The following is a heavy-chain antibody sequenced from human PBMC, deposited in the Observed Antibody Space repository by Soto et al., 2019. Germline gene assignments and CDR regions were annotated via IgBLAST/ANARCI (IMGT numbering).Heavy chain of an antibody. V-gene: IGHV1-18*01. CDR3: ARAGAFYKTSGYPWSTFDI. CDR2: ISAYNGNT. D-gene: IGHD3-22*01. J-gene: IGHJ3*02. CDR1: GYTLTSYG. Sequence: QVHLVQSGAEVKKPGASVKVSCKASGYTLTSYGISWVRQAPGQGLQWMGWISAYNGNTNYADKLQGIGTMTTDTSTSTAHMEVRSLSSHDAAVYYCARAGAFYKTSGYPWSTFDIWGQGTMVTVSS.